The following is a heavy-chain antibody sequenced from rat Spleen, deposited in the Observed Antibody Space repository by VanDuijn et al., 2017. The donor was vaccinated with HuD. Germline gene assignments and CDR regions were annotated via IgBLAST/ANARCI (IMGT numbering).Heavy chain of an antibody. D-gene: IGHD1-12*02. V-gene: IGHV2-1*01. J-gene: IGHJ1*01. Sequence: QVQLKESGPGLLQPSQTLSLTCTVSGFSLTSNSVHWVCQPPGKGLEWMGVIWGGGSTDYNSALKSRLSISPDTSKSLVFLXXXSLXXXDTAMXXXAXXXSIXXXDGXXXPLXXWG. CDR1: GFSLTSNS. CDR3: AXXXSIXXXDGXXXPLXX. CDR2: IWGGGST.